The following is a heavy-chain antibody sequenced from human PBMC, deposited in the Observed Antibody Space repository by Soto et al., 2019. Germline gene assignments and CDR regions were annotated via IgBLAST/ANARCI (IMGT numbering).Heavy chain of an antibody. CDR1: GYTFTSYY. J-gene: IGHJ5*02. CDR2: INPSGGST. CDR3: ARDHTRTLYYDFWSGSRNWFDP. D-gene: IGHD3-3*01. V-gene: IGHV1-46*01. Sequence: QVQLVQSGAEVKKPGASVKVSCKASGYTFTSYYMHWVRQAPGQGLEWMGIINPSGGSTSYAQKCRGRVNMTRDTSASTVYMELSSLRSEDTAVYYCARDHTRTLYYDFWSGSRNWFDPWGQGTLVTVSS.